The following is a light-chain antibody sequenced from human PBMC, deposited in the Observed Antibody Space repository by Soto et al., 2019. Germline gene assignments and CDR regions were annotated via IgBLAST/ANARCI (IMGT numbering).Light chain of an antibody. V-gene: IGKV3-11*01. J-gene: IGKJ3*01. Sequence: EIVLTQSPATPSSSPGEIATLSCRASQSVSSYLAWYQQKPGQAPRLLIYDLSNRATGIPARFSGSGSGADFTLSIISLEPDDFAVHYCQQRSNWPRFTFGPGTKVDIK. CDR3: QQRSNWPRFT. CDR1: QSVSSY. CDR2: DLS.